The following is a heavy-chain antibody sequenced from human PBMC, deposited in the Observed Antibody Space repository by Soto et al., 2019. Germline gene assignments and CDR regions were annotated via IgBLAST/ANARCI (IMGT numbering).Heavy chain of an antibody. V-gene: IGHV3-30*18. CDR1: GFSFRSYG. Sequence: GGSLRLSCEASGFSFRSYGIHWVRQAPGQGLEWVAVISYDGSDKHYADSVKGRFTISIDSSKNTLYLQMNSLRPEDTAVYYCAKLSQDYYDSSGPRGYWGQGTLVTVS. J-gene: IGHJ4*02. D-gene: IGHD3-22*01. CDR3: AKLSQDYYDSSGPRGY. CDR2: ISYDGSDK.